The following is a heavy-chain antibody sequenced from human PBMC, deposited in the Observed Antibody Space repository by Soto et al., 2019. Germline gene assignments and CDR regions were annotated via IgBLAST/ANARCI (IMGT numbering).Heavy chain of an antibody. CDR3: ATEVWVYYDFWSGYSAY. D-gene: IGHD3-3*01. V-gene: IGHV3-7*01. Sequence: EVQLVESGGGLVQPGGSLRLSCAASGFTFSSYWMSWVRQAPGKGLEWVANIKEDGSDMYYVDSVKGRFTISRDNAKNSLYLPMNSLRAEDTAVYYCATEVWVYYDFWSGYSAYWGQGTLVTVSS. CDR1: GFTFSSYW. J-gene: IGHJ4*02. CDR2: IKEDGSDM.